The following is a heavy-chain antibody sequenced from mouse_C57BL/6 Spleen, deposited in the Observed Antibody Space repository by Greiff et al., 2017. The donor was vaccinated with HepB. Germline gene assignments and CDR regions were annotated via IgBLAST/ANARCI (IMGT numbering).Heavy chain of an antibody. CDR3: ARRCTTVVGDYFDD. D-gene: IGHD1-1*01. J-gene: IGHJ2*01. CDR2: IYPGSGST. Sequence: QVQLQQPGAELVKPGASVKMSCKASGYTFTSYWITWVKQRPGQGLEWIGDIYPGSGSTNYNEKFKSKATLTVDTSSSTAYMQLSSLTSEDSAVYYGARRCTTVVGDYFDDWGQGTTLTVSS. V-gene: IGHV1-55*01. CDR1: GYTFTSYW.